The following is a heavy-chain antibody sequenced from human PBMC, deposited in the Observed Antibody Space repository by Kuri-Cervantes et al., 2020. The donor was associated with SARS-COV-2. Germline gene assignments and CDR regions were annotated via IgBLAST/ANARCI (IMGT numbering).Heavy chain of an antibody. CDR1: GYTFTSFD. J-gene: IGHJ6*02. D-gene: IGHD3-3*01. V-gene: IGHV1-8*01. CDR2: MNPNSGNT. CDR3: ARDEIFGAGPGDYYGMDV. Sequence: ASVKVSCKASGYTFTSFDINWVRQATGQGLGWMGWMNPNSGNTGYAQKFQGRVTMTRNTSISTAYMELSSLRSEDTAVYYCARDEIFGAGPGDYYGMDVWGQGTTVTVSS.